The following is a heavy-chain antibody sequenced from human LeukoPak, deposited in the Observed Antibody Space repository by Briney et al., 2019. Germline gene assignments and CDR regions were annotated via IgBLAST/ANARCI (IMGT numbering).Heavy chain of an antibody. CDR3: ARDLCSGGSCYSLGGMDV. D-gene: IGHD2-15*01. V-gene: IGHV3-20*04. CDR2: IDLDGGSR. J-gene: IGHJ6*02. Sequence: TGGSLRLSCAASGFTLADYGMSWGRQAPGKGLEWVSGIDLDGGSRGYADSVQGRFNSSRDNAKNSLYLQVNRLRAEDTALYYCARDLCSGGSCYSLGGMDVWGQGTTVTVSS. CDR1: GFTLADYG.